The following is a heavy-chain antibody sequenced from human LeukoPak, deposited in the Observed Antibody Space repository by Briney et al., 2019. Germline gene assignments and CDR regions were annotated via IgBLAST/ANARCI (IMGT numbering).Heavy chain of an antibody. J-gene: IGHJ4*02. V-gene: IGHV4-59*01. Sequence: PSETLSLTCTVSGGSISSYYWSWIRQPPGKGLEWIGYIYYSGSTNYNPSLKSRVTISVDTSKNQFSLKLSSVTAADTAVYYCARDPQYSSSGFVGGYDYWGQGTLVTVSS. CDR3: ARDPQYSSSGFVGGYDY. CDR2: IYYSGST. D-gene: IGHD6-6*01. CDR1: GGSISSYY.